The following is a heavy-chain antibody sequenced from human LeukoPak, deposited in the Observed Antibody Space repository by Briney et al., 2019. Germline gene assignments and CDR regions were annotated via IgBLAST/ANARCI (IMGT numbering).Heavy chain of an antibody. D-gene: IGHD6-19*01. J-gene: IGHJ4*02. CDR1: GFTFSSYA. CDR3: AKFTTGQWLVPLDY. V-gene: IGHV3-23*01. Sequence: GGSLRLSCAASGFTFSSYAMSWVRQAPGKGLEWASAISGSGGSTYYADSVKGRFTISRDNSKNTLYLQMNSLRAEDTAVYYCAKFTTGQWLVPLDYWGQGTLVTVSS. CDR2: ISGSGGST.